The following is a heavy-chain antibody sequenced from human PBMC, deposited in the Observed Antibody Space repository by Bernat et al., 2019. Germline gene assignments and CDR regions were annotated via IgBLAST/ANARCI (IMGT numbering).Heavy chain of an antibody. J-gene: IGHJ4*02. Sequence: LVESGGGVVQPGRSLRLSCAASGFTFSSYAMHWVRQAPGKGLEWVAVISYDGSNKYYADSVKGRFTISRDNSKNTLYLQMNSLRAEDTAVYYCARDRSSSPQDYWGQGTLVTVSS. CDR2: ISYDGSNK. V-gene: IGHV3-30*01. CDR3: ARDRSSSPQDY. D-gene: IGHD6-6*01. CDR1: GFTFSSYA.